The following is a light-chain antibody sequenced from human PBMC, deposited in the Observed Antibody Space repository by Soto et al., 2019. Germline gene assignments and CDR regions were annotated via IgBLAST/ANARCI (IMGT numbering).Light chain of an antibody. V-gene: IGKV3D-20*02. J-gene: IGKJ5*01. CDR2: GAS. CDR1: QSVSISY. Sequence: EIVLTQSPGTLSLSPGERATLSCRASQSVSISYFAWYQQQPGQAPRLLIYGASYRAPGIPDRFSGSGSGTDFTLTISSLEPEDFAVYYCQHRMNWPLTFGQGTRLENK. CDR3: QHRMNWPLT.